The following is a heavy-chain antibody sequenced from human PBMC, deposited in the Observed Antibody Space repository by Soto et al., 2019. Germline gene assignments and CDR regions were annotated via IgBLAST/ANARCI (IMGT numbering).Heavy chain of an antibody. J-gene: IGHJ6*03. D-gene: IGHD2-2*01. V-gene: IGHV4-39*01. CDR3: ARLQYQLLSSGIYYYMDV. Sequence: SETLSLTCTVSGGSISSSSYYWGWIRQPPGKGLEWIGSIYYSGSTYYNPSLKSRVTISVDTSKNQFSLKLSSVTAADTAVYYCARLQYQLLSSGIYYYMDVWGKGTTVTVSS. CDR2: IYYSGST. CDR1: GGSISSSSYY.